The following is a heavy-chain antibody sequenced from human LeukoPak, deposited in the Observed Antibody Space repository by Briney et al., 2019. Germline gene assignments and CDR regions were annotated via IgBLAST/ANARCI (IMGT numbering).Heavy chain of an antibody. D-gene: IGHD3-3*01. CDR2: IIPILGIA. CDR1: GGTFISYA. V-gene: IGHV1-69*04. J-gene: IGHJ4*02. CDR3: ARDQESVDFWSGYYTAFDY. Sequence: ASVKVSFKASGGTFISYAISWVRQAPGQGLEWMGRIIPILGIANYAQKFQGRVMITADKSTSTAYMELSSLRSEDTAVYYCARDQESVDFWSGYYTAFDYWGQGTLVTVSS.